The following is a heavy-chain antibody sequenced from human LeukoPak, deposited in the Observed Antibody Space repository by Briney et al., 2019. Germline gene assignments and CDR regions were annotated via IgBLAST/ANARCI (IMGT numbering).Heavy chain of an antibody. Sequence: GASVKVSCKASGYTFTSYYMHWVRQAPGQGLEWMGIINPSGGSTSYAQKFQGRVTMARDTSTSTVYMELSSLRSEDTAVYYCARDQNYYDSSGYLGGWFDPWGQGTLVTVSS. CDR2: INPSGGST. J-gene: IGHJ5*02. V-gene: IGHV1-46*01. CDR3: ARDQNYYDSSGYLGGWFDP. D-gene: IGHD3-22*01. CDR1: GYTFTSYY.